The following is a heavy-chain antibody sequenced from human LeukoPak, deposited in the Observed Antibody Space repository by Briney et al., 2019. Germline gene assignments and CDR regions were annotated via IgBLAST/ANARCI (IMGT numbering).Heavy chain of an antibody. J-gene: IGHJ4*02. CDR3: ARDRPGNTAIDY. Sequence: GGSLRLSCAASGFTFSTYWMHWVRHAPGKGLVWVSRIHSDGMSTSYADSVNGRFTISRDNAKNTLYLQMNSLRAEDTAVYYCARDRPGNTAIDYWGQGTLVTVSS. D-gene: IGHD5-18*01. CDR1: GFTFSTYW. CDR2: IHSDGMST. V-gene: IGHV3-74*01.